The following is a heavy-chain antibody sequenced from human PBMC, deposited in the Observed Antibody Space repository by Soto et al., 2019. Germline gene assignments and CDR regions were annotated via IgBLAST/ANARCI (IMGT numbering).Heavy chain of an antibody. D-gene: IGHD6-19*01. Sequence: PGGSLRLSCAASGFTFSSYGMHWVRQAPGKGLEWVAVISYDGSNKYYADSVKGRFTISRDNSKNTLYLQMNSLRAEDTAVYYCAKAFQQWLFEMAPYGMDVWGQGTTVTVSS. V-gene: IGHV3-30*18. J-gene: IGHJ6*02. CDR1: GFTFSSYG. CDR3: AKAFQQWLFEMAPYGMDV. CDR2: ISYDGSNK.